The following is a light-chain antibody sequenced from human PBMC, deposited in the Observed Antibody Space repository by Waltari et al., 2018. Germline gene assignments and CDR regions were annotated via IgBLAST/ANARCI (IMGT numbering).Light chain of an antibody. Sequence: DIQMTQSPSYLSASVGDRVIITCQASQPITNYLNWYQQKPGTAPKPLIHDASNLETGVPSRFSGSQSGTHFTLTISSLQPEDVATYYCQRYDNLPIFAFGPGTKVDIK. V-gene: IGKV1-33*01. CDR3: QRYDNLPIFA. CDR1: QPITNY. J-gene: IGKJ3*01. CDR2: DAS.